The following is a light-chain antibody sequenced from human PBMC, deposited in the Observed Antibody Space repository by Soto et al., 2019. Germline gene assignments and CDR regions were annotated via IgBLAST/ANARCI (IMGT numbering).Light chain of an antibody. CDR2: GAS. CDR3: QLYGISPH. V-gene: IGKV3-20*01. CDR1: QRVSSH. Sequence: VMTQSPVTLSVSPGDTATLSCRASQRVSSHLAWYQQKPGQAPRLLIYGASSRATGIPDRFSGSGSGTDFTLTINRLEPEDFAVYYCQLYGISPHFGQGTRLEIK. J-gene: IGKJ5*01.